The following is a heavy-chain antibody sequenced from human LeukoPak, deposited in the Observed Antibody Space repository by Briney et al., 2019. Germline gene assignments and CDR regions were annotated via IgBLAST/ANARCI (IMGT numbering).Heavy chain of an antibody. CDR1: GFTFSSYS. D-gene: IGHD4-17*01. Sequence: PGGSLRLSCAASGFTFSSYSMNWVRQAPGKGLEWLSYISSSIGTTYYADSLKGRFTISRDNAKNSLYLQMNSLRAEDTAVYYCARDPYNGYYGDDYYYYMDVWGKGTTVTISS. CDR2: ISSSIGTT. CDR3: ARDPYNGYYGDDYYYYMDV. V-gene: IGHV3-48*01. J-gene: IGHJ6*03.